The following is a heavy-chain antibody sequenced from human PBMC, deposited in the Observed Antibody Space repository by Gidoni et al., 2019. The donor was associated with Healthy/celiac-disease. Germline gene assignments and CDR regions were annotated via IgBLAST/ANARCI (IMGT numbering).Heavy chain of an antibody. Sequence: QLQLQESGPGLVKPSETLSLTCTVSGGSISSSSYYWGWIRQPPGKGLEWIGSIYYSGSTYYNPSLKSRVTISVDTSKNQFSLKLSSVTAADTAVYYCARLGEWTADAFDIWGQGTMVTVSS. CDR2: IYYSGST. CDR3: ARLGEWTADAFDI. J-gene: IGHJ3*02. CDR1: GGSISSSSYY. D-gene: IGHD3-16*01. V-gene: IGHV4-39*01.